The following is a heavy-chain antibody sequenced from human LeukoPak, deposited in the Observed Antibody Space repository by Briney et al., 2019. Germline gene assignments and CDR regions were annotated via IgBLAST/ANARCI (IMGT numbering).Heavy chain of an antibody. V-gene: IGHV4-30-2*01. CDR2: IYYSGST. D-gene: IGHD3-22*01. J-gene: IGHJ4*02. CDR1: GGSISSGGYS. Sequence: SETLSLTCAVSGGSISSGGYSWSWIRQPPGKGLEWIGYIYYSGSTYYNPSLKSRVTISVDRSKNQFSLKLSSVTAADTAVYCCARVVSDYYYDSSGYYGMAYYFDYWGQGTLVTVSS. CDR3: ARVVSDYYYDSSGYYGMAYYFDY.